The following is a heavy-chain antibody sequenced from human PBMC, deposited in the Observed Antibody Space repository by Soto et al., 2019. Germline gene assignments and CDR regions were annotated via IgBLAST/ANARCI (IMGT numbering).Heavy chain of an antibody. D-gene: IGHD2-21*02. J-gene: IGHJ4*02. CDR1: GYTFTGYY. CDR2: INPNSGGT. Sequence: GASVKVSCKASGYTFTGYYMHWVRQAPGQGLEWMGWINPNSGGTNYAQKFQGRVTMTRDTSISTAYMELSRLRSDDTAVYYCARVAGHIVVVTNFDYWGQETLVTVSS. CDR3: ARVAGHIVVVTNFDY. V-gene: IGHV1-2*02.